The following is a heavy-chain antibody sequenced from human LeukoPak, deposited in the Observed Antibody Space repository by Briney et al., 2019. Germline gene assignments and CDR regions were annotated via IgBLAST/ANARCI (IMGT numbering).Heavy chain of an antibody. CDR3: AKDQRWESPHYLDS. Sequence: ETLSLTCTVSGGSISSSSYYWGWIRQPPGKGLEWVSGISASGGSTSYADSVRGRFTISRDNSKDTLYVQMNSLRDEDTAVYYCAKDQRWESPHYLDSWGQGTLVTVSS. D-gene: IGHD1-26*01. V-gene: IGHV3-23*01. CDR2: ISASGGST. J-gene: IGHJ4*02. CDR1: GGSISSSSYY.